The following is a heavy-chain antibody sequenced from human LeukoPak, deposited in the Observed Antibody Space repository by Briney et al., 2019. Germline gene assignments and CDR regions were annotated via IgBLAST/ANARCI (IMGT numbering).Heavy chain of an antibody. J-gene: IGHJ4*02. Sequence: GASLQISCKGSGYCFTSYWNGWGRRMPGKSRVWMGIIYPGDCDTRYSPSFQGQVTISPDKSIKTSCLQCSLLKASDTAMYYCARPLGSVFAPGDFAYWGQGTLVTVSS. CDR1: GYCFTSYW. V-gene: IGHV5-51*01. CDR3: ARPLGSVFAPGDFAY. D-gene: IGHD5/OR15-5a*01. CDR2: IYPGDCDT.